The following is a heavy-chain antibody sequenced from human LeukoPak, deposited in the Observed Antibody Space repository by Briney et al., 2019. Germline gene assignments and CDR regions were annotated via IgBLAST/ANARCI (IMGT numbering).Heavy chain of an antibody. Sequence: PGGSLRLSCADSVFTFSSYAMTWVRQAPGKGLEWVSSISGSGGNTYYADSVKGRFTISRDNSKNTLYLQMSSLRAEDTAVYYCAKMKGITMVRGTFDYWGQGTLVTVSS. D-gene: IGHD3-10*01. CDR2: ISGSGGNT. J-gene: IGHJ4*02. V-gene: IGHV3-23*01. CDR1: VFTFSSYA. CDR3: AKMKGITMVRGTFDY.